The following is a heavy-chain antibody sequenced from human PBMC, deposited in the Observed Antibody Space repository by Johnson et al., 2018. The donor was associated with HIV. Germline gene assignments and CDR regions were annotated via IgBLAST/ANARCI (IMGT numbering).Heavy chain of an antibody. CDR3: ARVGVDDAFDF. J-gene: IGHJ3*01. D-gene: IGHD2-15*01. Sequence: QMLLVESGGGLVQPGGSLRLSCAASGFTFSDYYMSWIRQAPGKGLEWVSYISSSGSTIYYADSVKGRFTISRDNSKNTLYLQMNSLRAEDTALYSCARVGVDDAFDFWGQGTMVTVSS. V-gene: IGHV3-11*01. CDR1: GFTFSDYY. CDR2: ISSSGSTI.